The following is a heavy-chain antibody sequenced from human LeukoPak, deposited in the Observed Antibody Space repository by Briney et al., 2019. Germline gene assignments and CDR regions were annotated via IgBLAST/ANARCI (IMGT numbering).Heavy chain of an antibody. CDR1: GGSINSYY. D-gene: IGHD5-12*01. Sequence: LSLTCTVSGGSINSYYWSWIRQPPGKGLEWISYISSGSSTIYYADSVKSRFTIARDNSKNTLYLQMNSLRIEDTAVYYCAREVATLTDGFDIWGQGTMVTVSP. CDR3: AREVATLTDGFDI. CDR2: ISSGSSTI. J-gene: IGHJ3*02. V-gene: IGHV3-48*04.